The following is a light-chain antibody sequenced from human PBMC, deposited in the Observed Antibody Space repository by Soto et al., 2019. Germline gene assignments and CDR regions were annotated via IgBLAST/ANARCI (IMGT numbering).Light chain of an antibody. V-gene: IGLV2-11*01. CDR2: DVS. CDR1: SSDVGSYNY. J-gene: IGLJ2*01. Sequence: QSALTQPRSVSGSPGESVPISCSGTSSDVGSYNYVSWYQQYPGKTPKVMIYDVSERPSEVPVRFSGSKSGNTASLTISGLQAEDEAEYFCCSYSGSDSLLFGGGTKVTVL. CDR3: CSYSGSDSLL.